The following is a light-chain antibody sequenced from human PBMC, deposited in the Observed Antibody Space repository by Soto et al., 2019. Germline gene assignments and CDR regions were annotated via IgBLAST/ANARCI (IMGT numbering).Light chain of an antibody. J-gene: IGLJ1*01. CDR1: SSDFGGYNY. CDR2: DVS. CDR3: SSYTSSNTLGV. Sequence: QSVLTQPASVSGSPGQSITISCTGTSSDFGGYNYVSWYQQRPGKAPKLMIYDVSNRPSGVSNRFSGSKSGNTASLTISGLQAEDEADYYCSSYTSSNTLGVFGTGTKVTVL. V-gene: IGLV2-14*01.